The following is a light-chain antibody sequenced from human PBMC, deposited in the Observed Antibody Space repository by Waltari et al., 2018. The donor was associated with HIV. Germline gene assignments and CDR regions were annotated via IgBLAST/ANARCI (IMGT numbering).Light chain of an antibody. CDR3: ATWDDSLIWV. Sequence: QPVLTQPPSASGTPGHGVPISCSGSNSNIGTNSVYWYQHLPGMTPKLLIYRNNRRPSGIPDRFSGSRSGTSASLAISGLRSEDEADYYCATWDDSLIWVFGGGTKLTVL. CDR1: NSNIGTNS. J-gene: IGLJ3*02. CDR2: RNN. V-gene: IGLV1-47*01.